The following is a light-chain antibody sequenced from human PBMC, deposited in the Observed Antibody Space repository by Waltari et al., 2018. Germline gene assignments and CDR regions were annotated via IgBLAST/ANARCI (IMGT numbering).Light chain of an antibody. V-gene: IGKV3-20*01. CDR3: EQGYVTPRT. J-gene: IGKJ2*01. Sequence: EIVLTQSPGTLSLSPGERATLSCRASQSISSSYLAWYQQKPGQAPRLLIYGASSRATGIPDRFSGGGSGTDFTLTISGLQAEDFATYYCEQGYVTPRTFGQGTKLEI. CDR2: GAS. CDR1: QSISSSY.